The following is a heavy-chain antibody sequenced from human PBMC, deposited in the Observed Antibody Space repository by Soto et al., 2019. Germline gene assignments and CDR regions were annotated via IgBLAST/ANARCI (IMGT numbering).Heavy chain of an antibody. V-gene: IGHV4-38-2*01. CDR2: IYYSGST. D-gene: IGHD3-3*01. Sequence: PSETLSLTCAVSGYSISLGYYWGWIRQPPGKGLEWIGYIYYSGSTYYNPSLKSRVTISVDTSKNQFSLKLSSVAAADTAVYYCVLTFWSGYDHFDYWGQGTLVTVSS. CDR3: VLTFWSGYDHFDY. J-gene: IGHJ4*02. CDR1: GYSISLGYY.